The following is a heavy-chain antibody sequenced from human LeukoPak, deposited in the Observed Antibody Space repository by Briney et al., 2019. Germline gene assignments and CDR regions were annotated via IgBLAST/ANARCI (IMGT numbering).Heavy chain of an antibody. D-gene: IGHD6-13*01. CDR2: IYSGGST. V-gene: IGHV3-53*01. CDR1: GFTVSSNY. CDR3: ARTPYSSSWYHSLDY. Sequence: PGGSLRLSCAASGFTVSSNYMSWVRQAPGKGLEWVSVIYSGGSTYYADSVKGRFTISRDNSKNTLYLQMNSLRAEDTAVYYCARTPYSSSWYHSLDYWGQGTLVTVSS. J-gene: IGHJ4*02.